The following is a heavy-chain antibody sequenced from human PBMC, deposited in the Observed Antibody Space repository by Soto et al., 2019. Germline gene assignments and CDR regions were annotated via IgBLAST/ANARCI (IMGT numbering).Heavy chain of an antibody. V-gene: IGHV3-30*18. CDR3: GKEQVYYGSGSWYYFDY. CDR1: GFTFSSYG. D-gene: IGHD3-10*01. CDR2: ISYDGSNK. J-gene: IGHJ4*02. Sequence: QVQLVESGGGVVQPGRSLRLSCAASGFTFSSYGMHWVRQAPGKGLEWVAVISYDGSNKYYADSVKGRFTISRDNSKNTLYLQMNGLRAEDTAVFYCGKEQVYYGSGSWYYFDYWGKGTLVTVSS.